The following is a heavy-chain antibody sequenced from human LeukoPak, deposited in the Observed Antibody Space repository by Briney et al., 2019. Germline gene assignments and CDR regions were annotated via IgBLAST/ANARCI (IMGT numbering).Heavy chain of an antibody. D-gene: IGHD1-26*01. CDR3: ARTYSGRSYYFDC. Sequence: SETLSLTCTVSSGSIITFHWSWIRQPPGKGLEHIGNIYDSGSTYYNPSLKSRVTISVDTSKNQFSLKLSSVTAADTAVYYCARTYSGRSYYFDCWGQGTLVTVSS. CDR2: IYDSGST. CDR1: SGSIITFH. J-gene: IGHJ4*02. V-gene: IGHV4-59*01.